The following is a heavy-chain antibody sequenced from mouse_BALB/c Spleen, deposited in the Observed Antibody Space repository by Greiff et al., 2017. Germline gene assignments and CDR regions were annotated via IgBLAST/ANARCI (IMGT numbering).Heavy chain of an antibody. V-gene: IGHV1-9*01. CDR1: GYTFSSYW. Sequence: VQLQQSGAELLKPGASVKISCKATGYTFSSYWIEWVKQRPGHGLEWIGEILPGSGSTNYNEKFKGKATFTADTSSNTAYMQLISLTSEDSAVYYCARGWEFAYWGQGTLVTVSA. D-gene: IGHD4-1*01. CDR3: ARGWEFAY. CDR2: ILPGSGST. J-gene: IGHJ3*01.